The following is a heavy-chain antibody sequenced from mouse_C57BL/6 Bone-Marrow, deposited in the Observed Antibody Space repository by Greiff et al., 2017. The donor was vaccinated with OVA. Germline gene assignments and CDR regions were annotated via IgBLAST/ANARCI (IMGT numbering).Heavy chain of an antibody. V-gene: IGHV1-26*01. CDR1: GYTFTDYY. J-gene: IGHJ2*01. CDR2: INPNNGGT. Sequence: EVQLQQSGPELVKPGASVKISCKASGYTFTDYYMNWVKQSHGKSLEWIGDINPNNGGTSYNQKFKGKATLTVDKSSSTAYMELRSLTSEDSAVYYCARSGHYYGSYFDYWGQGTTLTVSS. D-gene: IGHD1-1*01. CDR3: ARSGHYYGSYFDY.